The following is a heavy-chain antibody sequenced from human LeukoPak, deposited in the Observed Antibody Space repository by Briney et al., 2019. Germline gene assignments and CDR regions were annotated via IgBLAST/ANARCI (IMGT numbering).Heavy chain of an antibody. J-gene: IGHJ4*02. CDR3: AIVNILTGYYSFDY. Sequence: ETLSLTCAVSGGSISSSNWWSWFRQAPGKGLEWVSAISGSGGSTYYADSVKGRFTISRDNSKNTLYLQMNSLRAEDTAVYYCAIVNILTGYYSFDYWGQGTLVTVSS. D-gene: IGHD3-9*01. CDR1: GGSISSSN. CDR2: ISGSGGST. V-gene: IGHV3-23*01.